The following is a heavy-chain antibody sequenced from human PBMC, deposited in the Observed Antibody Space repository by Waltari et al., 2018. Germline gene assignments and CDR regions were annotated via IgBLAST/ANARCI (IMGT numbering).Heavy chain of an antibody. J-gene: IGHJ3*01. D-gene: IGHD5-12*01. CDR3: ATYIGASVGTAAFDV. V-gene: IGHV4-39*01. CDR2: ISYTGAT. CDR1: GGSITSSRHY. Sequence: QLQLQESGPGLVKPSETLSLTCSVSGGSITSSRHYWGWTRQPPGQGLEWIGTISYTGATYSSPSLNSRVTVSRDTSKNQLSLTLGSVTASDTAVYYCATYIGASVGTAAFDVWGQGAMVTVSS.